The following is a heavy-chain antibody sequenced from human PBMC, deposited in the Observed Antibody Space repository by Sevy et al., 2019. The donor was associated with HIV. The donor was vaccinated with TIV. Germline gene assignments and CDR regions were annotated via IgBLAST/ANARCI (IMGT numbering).Heavy chain of an antibody. CDR3: ARDHSLIVVVMLPDY. CDR1: GFTFSSYA. D-gene: IGHD3-22*01. CDR2: ISYDGSNK. J-gene: IGHJ4*02. V-gene: IGHV3-30-3*01. Sequence: GGSLRLSCAASGFTFSSYAMHWVRQAPGKGLEWVAVISYDGSNKYYADSVKGRLTISRDNSKNTLYLQMNSLRAEDTAVYYCARDHSLIVVVMLPDYWGQGTLVTVSS.